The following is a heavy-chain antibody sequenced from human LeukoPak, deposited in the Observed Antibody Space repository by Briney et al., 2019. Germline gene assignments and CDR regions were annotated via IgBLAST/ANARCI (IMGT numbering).Heavy chain of an antibody. D-gene: IGHD4-17*01. CDR1: GYTFTSYG. Sequence: GASVKVSCKASGYTFTSYGISWVRQAPGQGLEWMGWISAYNGNTNYAQKLQGRVTMTTDTSTSTAYMELRSLRSDDTAVYYCARQTTVTPYDAFDIWGQGTMVTVSS. V-gene: IGHV1-18*01. CDR3: ARQTTVTPYDAFDI. CDR2: ISAYNGNT. J-gene: IGHJ3*02.